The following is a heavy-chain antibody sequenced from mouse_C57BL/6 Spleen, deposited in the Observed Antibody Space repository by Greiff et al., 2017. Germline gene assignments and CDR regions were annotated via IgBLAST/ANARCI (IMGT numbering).Heavy chain of an antibody. D-gene: IGHD1-1*01. J-gene: IGHJ1*03. CDR2: LDPSDSYT. CDR1: GYTFTSYW. Sequence: QVQLQQSGAELVMPGASVKLSCKASGYTFTSYWMHWVKQRPGQGLEWIGELDPSDSYTNYNQKFKGKSTLTVDKSYSTAYLQLSSLASEDSAVYYCARSHYDYGSSCNWYFDVWGTGTTVTVSS. V-gene: IGHV1-69*01. CDR3: ARSHYDYGSSCNWYFDV.